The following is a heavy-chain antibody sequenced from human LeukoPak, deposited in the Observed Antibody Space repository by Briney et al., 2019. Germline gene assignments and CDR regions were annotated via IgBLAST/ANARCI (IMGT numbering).Heavy chain of an antibody. CDR3: ARDTLGEGEDANYAVYYFDY. V-gene: IGHV3-7*01. D-gene: IGHD4/OR15-4a*01. Sequence: GGSLRLSCAASGFRFNTFWMSWVRQAPGKGLEWVANIKQDGNEKYYADSVKGRFTISRDNGENSLDLQMNSLRADDTAFYYCARDTLGEGEDANYAVYYFDYWGQGTVVTVSS. CDR1: GFRFNTFW. CDR2: IKQDGNEK. J-gene: IGHJ4*02.